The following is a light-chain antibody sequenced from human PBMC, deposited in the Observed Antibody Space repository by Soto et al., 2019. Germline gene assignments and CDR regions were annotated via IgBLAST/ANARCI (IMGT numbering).Light chain of an antibody. CDR3: QQSYSTPYT. J-gene: IGKJ2*01. CDR1: QSISTY. V-gene: IGKV1-39*01. Sequence: DIQMTQSPSSLSSSVGDIFTITCRASQSISTYLNWYQQKPGKAPKLLIYASSSLQSGVPSRFSGSGSGTDFTLTISSLQPEDFATYYCQQSYSTPYTFGQGTKVDIK. CDR2: ASS.